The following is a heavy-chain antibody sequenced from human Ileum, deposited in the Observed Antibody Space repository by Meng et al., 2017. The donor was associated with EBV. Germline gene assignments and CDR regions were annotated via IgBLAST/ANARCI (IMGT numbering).Heavy chain of an antibody. V-gene: IGHV1-18*01. CDR1: GYTCTTYG. D-gene: IGHD1-26*01. CDR2: ISAYNGNT. J-gene: IGHJ4*02. Sequence: QAQLVQSGGEVRKPGPSVKVCCKSSGYTCTTYGITWVRQAPGQGLEWTGWISAYNGNTNYAQTLQGRLTMTTDTSTSTAYMELRSLRSDDTAVYYCARVEVGITSGDYWGQGTLVTVSS. CDR3: ARVEVGITSGDY.